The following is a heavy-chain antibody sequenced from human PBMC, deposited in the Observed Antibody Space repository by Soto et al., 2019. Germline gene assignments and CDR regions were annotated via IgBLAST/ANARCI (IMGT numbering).Heavy chain of an antibody. CDR1: GGSITNDGYY. CDR3: ARPAQTHLDAFDI. J-gene: IGHJ3*02. CDR2: IYFNGVT. V-gene: IGHV4-31*03. D-gene: IGHD2-2*01. Sequence: QVQLQESVPGLVKPSQTLSLTCTVSGGSITNDGYYWTWIRQHPGKGLEWIGSIYFNGVTYYNPSLTSRVTISVDRSKNQFYVHLPSVTAADTAVYYCARPAQTHLDAFDIWGQGTMVTVS.